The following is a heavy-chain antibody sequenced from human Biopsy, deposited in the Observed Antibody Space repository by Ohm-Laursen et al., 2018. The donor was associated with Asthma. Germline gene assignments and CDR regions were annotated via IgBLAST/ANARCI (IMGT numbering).Heavy chain of an antibody. CDR1: GGSFSSNY. CDR3: VRHQYSSSWSTFDY. Sequence: SETLSLTCPVYGGSFSSNYWGWIRQPPGKGMEWIGSMYHSGSPYYHPSLKSRATISVDTSKNQLSLKMSSVTAADTAVYFCVRHQYSSSWSTFDYWGQGALVTVSS. V-gene: IGHV4-39*01. CDR2: MYHSGSP. D-gene: IGHD3-22*01. J-gene: IGHJ4*02.